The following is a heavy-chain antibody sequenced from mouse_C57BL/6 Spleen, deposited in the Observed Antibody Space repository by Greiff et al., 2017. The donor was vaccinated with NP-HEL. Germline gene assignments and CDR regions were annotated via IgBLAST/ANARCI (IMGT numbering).Heavy chain of an antibody. CDR3: ARSGGYGDY. CDR2: IYPGDGDT. Sequence: VQRVESGPELVKPGASVKISCKASGYAFSSSWMNWVKQRPGKGLEWIGRIYPGDGDTNYNGKFKGKATLTADKSSSTAYMQLSSLTSEDSAVYFCARSGGYGDYWGQGTTLTVSS. V-gene: IGHV1-82*01. CDR1: GYAFSSSW. J-gene: IGHJ2*01. D-gene: IGHD2-2*01.